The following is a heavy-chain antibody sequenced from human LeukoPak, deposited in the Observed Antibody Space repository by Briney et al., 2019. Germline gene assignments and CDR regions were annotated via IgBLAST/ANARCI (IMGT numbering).Heavy chain of an antibody. CDR1: GFTFSSYA. D-gene: IGHD1-26*01. J-gene: IGHJ6*03. V-gene: IGHV3-30*04. CDR3: ARGPRVGAAGFVYYHYIDV. CDR2: ISYDGSKK. Sequence: PGGSLRLSCAASGFTFSSYAMHWVRQAPGKGLEWVAVISYDGSKKYYAGSVKGRFTISRDNSKNTQHLQMNSLRAEDTAVYYCARGPRVGAAGFVYYHYIDVWGKGTTVTVSS.